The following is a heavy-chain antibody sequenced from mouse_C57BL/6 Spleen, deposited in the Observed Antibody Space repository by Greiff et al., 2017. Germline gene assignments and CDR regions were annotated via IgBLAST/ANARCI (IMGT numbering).Heavy chain of an antibody. Sequence: EVKLVESGGGLVQPGGSLSLSCAASGFTFTDYYMSWVRPPPGKALEWLGFIRNKANGYTTEYSSSVKGRFTISRDNSQSILYLQMNALRAEDSATYNCARCNSYCSSYAMDYWGQGTSVTVSS. D-gene: IGHD1-1*01. CDR3: ARCNSYCSSYAMDY. CDR1: GFTFTDYY. CDR2: IRNKANGYTT. J-gene: IGHJ4*01. V-gene: IGHV7-3*01.